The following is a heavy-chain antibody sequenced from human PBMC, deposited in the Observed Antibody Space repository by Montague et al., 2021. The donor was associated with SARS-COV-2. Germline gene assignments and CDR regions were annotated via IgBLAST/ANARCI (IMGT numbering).Heavy chain of an antibody. CDR3: ARGRPVQGSFRHFDSISSGALDI. J-gene: IGHJ3*02. CDR2: INQGGAP. D-gene: IGHD3-9*01. CDR1: CGSFSNYY. V-gene: IGHV4-34*01. Sequence: SETLSLTCAVSCGSFSNYYWTWVRQSPGKGLEWIGEINQGGAPNYTPSPKSRVTISLDTSKKQISLKLNSVTVADTAVFFCARGRPVQGSFRHFDSISSGALDIWAQGSLVIVSS.